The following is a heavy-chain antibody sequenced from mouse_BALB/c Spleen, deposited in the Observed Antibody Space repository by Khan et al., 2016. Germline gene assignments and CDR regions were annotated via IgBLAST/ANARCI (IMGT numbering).Heavy chain of an antibody. CDR1: GFDFSRYW. CDR3: ARPDDYAWFAY. Sequence: EVKLLESGGGLVQPGGSLKLSCAASGFDFSRYWMNWVRQAPGKGLEWIEEINPDSSTINYTPSLKDKFIISRDNAKNTLYLQMSKVRSEDTALYYCARPDDYAWFAYWGQGTLVTVSA. CDR2: INPDSSTI. J-gene: IGHJ3*01. D-gene: IGHD1-1*01. V-gene: IGHV4-1*02.